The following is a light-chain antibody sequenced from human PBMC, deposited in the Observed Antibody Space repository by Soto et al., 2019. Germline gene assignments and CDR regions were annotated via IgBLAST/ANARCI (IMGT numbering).Light chain of an antibody. CDR1: QSVSSSS. J-gene: IGKJ2*01. CDR3: QQYGSSPPFT. V-gene: IGKV3-20*01. CDR2: AAS. Sequence: EIVLTQSPGTLSLSPGERVTLSCRAGQSVSSSSLAWYQQKPGQAPRLLIYAASSRATGIPDRFSGSGSGTDFTLTISRLEPEDFAVYYCQQYGSSPPFTFGQGTKLEIK.